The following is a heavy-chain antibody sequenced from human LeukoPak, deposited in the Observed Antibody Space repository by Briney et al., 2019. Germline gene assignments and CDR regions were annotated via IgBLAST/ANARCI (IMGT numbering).Heavy chain of an antibody. CDR3: ARGDDDYGDRLGAFDL. CDR2: INHSGST. CDR1: GGSFSGYY. J-gene: IGHJ3*01. D-gene: IGHD4-17*01. V-gene: IGHV4-34*01. Sequence: SETLSLTCAVYGGSFSGYYWSWIRQPPGKGLEWIGEINHSGSTNYNPSLKSRVTISVDTSKNQFSLKLSSVTAADTAVYYCARGDDDYGDRLGAFDLWGQGTMVTVSS.